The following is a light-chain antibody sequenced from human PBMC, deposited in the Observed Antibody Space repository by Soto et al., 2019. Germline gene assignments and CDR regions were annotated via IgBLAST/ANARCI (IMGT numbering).Light chain of an antibody. V-gene: IGKV1-8*01. Sequence: AIRMTQSPSSFSASTGDRVTITCRASQGISSYLAWYQQKPGKAPKLLIYASFTVQIGVPSRFSVSGSVTDFTLTISCLQSDAFATYYCQQYYSYPVALGQGTKVEIK. CDR2: ASF. CDR3: QQYYSYPVA. CDR1: QGISSY. J-gene: IGKJ1*01.